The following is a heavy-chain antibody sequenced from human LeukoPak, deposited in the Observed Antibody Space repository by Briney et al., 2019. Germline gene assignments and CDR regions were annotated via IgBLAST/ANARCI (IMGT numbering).Heavy chain of an antibody. Sequence: GASVKVSCKASGYTFTSYDINWVRQATGQGLEWIGWMNPNSGNTGYAQKFQGRVTMTRNTSISTAYMELSSLRSEDTAVYYRARDGTSGGYGDSEDWFDPWGQGTLVTVSS. J-gene: IGHJ5*02. CDR1: GYTFTSYD. V-gene: IGHV1-8*01. D-gene: IGHD4-17*01. CDR3: ARDGTSGGYGDSEDWFDP. CDR2: MNPNSGNT.